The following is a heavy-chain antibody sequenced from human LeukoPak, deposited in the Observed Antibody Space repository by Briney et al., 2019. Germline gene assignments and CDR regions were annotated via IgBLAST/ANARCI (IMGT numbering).Heavy chain of an antibody. V-gene: IGHV1-18*01. Sequence: GASVKVSCKTLGYSFTHYGISWVRQAPGQGLEWLGRINTVNSNPEIEQKFQDRVTVTTDKSTATAYMELKNLTSDDTAVYYRARDRGLVRHTNWLDPWGQGTLVTVSS. CDR3: ARDRGLVRHTNWLDP. CDR2: INTVNSNP. D-gene: IGHD3-10*01. CDR1: GYSFTHYG. J-gene: IGHJ5*02.